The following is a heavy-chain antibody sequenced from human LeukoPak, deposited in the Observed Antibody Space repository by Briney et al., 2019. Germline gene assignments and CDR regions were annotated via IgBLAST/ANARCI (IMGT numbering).Heavy chain of an antibody. Sequence: GGSLRLSCAASGFTFSSYSMNWVRQAPGKGLEWVSLISTSSSYIYYADPVKGRFTISRDNAKNSLYLQMNTLRSEDTAVYYCARDPWGSSGYFQHWGQGTLVTVSS. D-gene: IGHD6-19*01. V-gene: IGHV3-21*01. CDR1: GFTFSSYS. CDR2: ISTSSSYI. CDR3: ARDPWGSSGYFQH. J-gene: IGHJ1*01.